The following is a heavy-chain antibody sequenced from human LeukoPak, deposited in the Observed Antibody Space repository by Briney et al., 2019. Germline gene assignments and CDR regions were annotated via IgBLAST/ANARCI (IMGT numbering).Heavy chain of an antibody. Sequence: GGSLRLSCSASGFIFRNYAMHWVRQAPGKGLEWVAVIWYDGSNKFYADSVKGRFTISRDNSKNTLYLQMNSLRAEDTAVYYCATYGDSRRRDWYFDLWGRGTLVTVSS. J-gene: IGHJ2*01. D-gene: IGHD4-17*01. CDR2: IWYDGSNK. CDR1: GFIFRNYA. V-gene: IGHV3-33*08. CDR3: ATYGDSRRRDWYFDL.